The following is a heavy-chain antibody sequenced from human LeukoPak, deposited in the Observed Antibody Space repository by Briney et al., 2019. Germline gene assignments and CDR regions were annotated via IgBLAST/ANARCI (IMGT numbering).Heavy chain of an antibody. CDR2: ISSNGGST. CDR3: ARVGSAMDV. V-gene: IGHV3-64*01. D-gene: IGHD2-15*01. CDR1: GFTFSSYA. J-gene: IGHJ6*02. Sequence: GGSLRLSCAASGFTFSSYAMHWVRQAPGKGLEYVSAISSNGGSTYYANSVKGRFTISRDNSKNTQYLQMGSLRAEDMAVYYCARVGSAMDVWGQGTTVTVSS.